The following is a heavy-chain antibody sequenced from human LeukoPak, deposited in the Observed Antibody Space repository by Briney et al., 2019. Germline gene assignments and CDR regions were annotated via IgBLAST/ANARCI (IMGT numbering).Heavy chain of an antibody. Sequence: SETLSLTCSVSGGSISRSSYYWGWIRQPPGKGLEWIGSIFSGGETYYNPSLKSRVTISVDTSKNQFSLKLSSVTAADTAVYYCARDRGGVDTAIGGQYFDLWGRGTLVTVSS. J-gene: IGHJ2*01. CDR1: GGSISRSSYY. CDR3: ARDRGGVDTAIGGQYFDL. CDR2: IFSGGET. V-gene: IGHV4-39*02. D-gene: IGHD5-18*01.